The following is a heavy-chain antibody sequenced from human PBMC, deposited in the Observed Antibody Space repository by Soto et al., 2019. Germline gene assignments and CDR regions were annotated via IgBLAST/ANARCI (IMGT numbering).Heavy chain of an antibody. D-gene: IGHD5-12*01. Sequence: QLVQSGAEGKKPGASVKVSCKTSGPTFIAYYIHWVGQAPGQGLEWMGWIDPKSGGTTYEQKFLGRVTMTRDASINTAYMELNRLTSDDTAVYYCARVSVDVPEWGQGTLLTVSS. CDR3: ARVSVDVPE. CDR2: IDPKSGGT. CDR1: GPTFIAYY. V-gene: IGHV1-2*02. J-gene: IGHJ4*02.